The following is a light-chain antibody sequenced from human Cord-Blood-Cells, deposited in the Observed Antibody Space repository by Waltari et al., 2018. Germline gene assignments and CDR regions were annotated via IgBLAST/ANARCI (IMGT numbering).Light chain of an antibody. J-gene: IGLJ2*01. V-gene: IGLV3-25*03. CDR2: KDS. Sequence: SYELTQPPSVSVSPGQTARSTCSGGALPTHRDYWYQQKPGQVPGLVIYKDSERPSGIPERFSGSSSGTTVTLTISGVQAEDEADYYCQSADSSGTYVVFGGGTKLTVL. CDR3: QSADSSGTYVV. CDR1: ALPTHR.